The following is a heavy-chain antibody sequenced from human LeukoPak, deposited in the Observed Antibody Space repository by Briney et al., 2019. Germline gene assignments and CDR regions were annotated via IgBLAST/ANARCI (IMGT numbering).Heavy chain of an antibody. D-gene: IGHD3-22*01. Sequence: SQTLSLTCAISGDIVSSNSAGWNWIRLSPSRGLEWLGMTYYRSKWYNDYAVSVKSRITINPDTSKNQFSLKLSSVTAADTAVYYCARVRLSYDSSGKGFDPWGQGTLVTVSS. CDR1: GDIVSSNSAG. V-gene: IGHV6-1*01. CDR3: ARVRLSYDSSGKGFDP. J-gene: IGHJ5*02. CDR2: TYYRSKWYN.